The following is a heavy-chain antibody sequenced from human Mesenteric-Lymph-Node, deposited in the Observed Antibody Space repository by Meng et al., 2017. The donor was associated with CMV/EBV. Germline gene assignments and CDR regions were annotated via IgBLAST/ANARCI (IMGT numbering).Heavy chain of an antibody. Sequence: SCAVSGFIFSDYWMHWVRQGPGKGLVWVSRIKFDGSYANYADSVQGRFTISRDNAKNTLFLQMNSLRGEDTGVYYCVRDGHHWNFDYWGQGTLVTVSS. CDR3: VRDGHHWNFDY. V-gene: IGHV3-74*01. D-gene: IGHD1-1*01. J-gene: IGHJ4*02. CDR2: IKFDGSYA. CDR1: GFIFSDYW.